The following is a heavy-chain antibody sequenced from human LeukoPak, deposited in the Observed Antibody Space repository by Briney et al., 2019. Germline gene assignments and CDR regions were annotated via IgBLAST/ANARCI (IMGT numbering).Heavy chain of an antibody. CDR1: GYTFTSYA. CDR2: ISAYNGHT. V-gene: IGHV1-18*01. D-gene: IGHD2-15*01. J-gene: IGHJ5*02. Sequence: ASVKVSCKASGYTFTSYAITWVRQAPGQGLEWMGWISAYNGHTNYAQKMQGRVTMTTETSTRTAYMELRSLRSDDTAVYYCARGSFWFDPWGQGTLVTVSS. CDR3: ARGSFWFDP.